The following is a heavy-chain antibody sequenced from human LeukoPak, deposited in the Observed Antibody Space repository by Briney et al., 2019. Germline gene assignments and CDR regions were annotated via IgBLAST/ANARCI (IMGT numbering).Heavy chain of an antibody. CDR1: GGSISSSSYY. D-gene: IGHD3-10*01. J-gene: IGHJ4*02. V-gene: IGHV4-39*01. CDR3: ARRITMVRGVPFDY. CDR2: IYYSGST. Sequence: SETLSLTCTVSGGSISSSSYYWGWIRQPPGKGLEWIGSIYYSGSTYYNPSLKSRVTISVDTSKNQFSLKLSSVTAADTAVYYCARRITMVRGVPFDYWGQGTLVTVSS.